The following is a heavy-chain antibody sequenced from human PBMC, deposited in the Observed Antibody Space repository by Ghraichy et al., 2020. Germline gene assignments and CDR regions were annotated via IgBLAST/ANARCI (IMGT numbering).Heavy chain of an antibody. V-gene: IGHV3-23*01. J-gene: IGHJ4*02. CDR3: AKRVRRALVVPAATIDY. Sequence: GGSLRLSCAASGFTFSSYAISWVRQAPGKGLEWVSAISGSGGSTYYADSVKGRFTISRDNSKNTLYLQMNSLRAEDTAVYYCAKRVRRALVVPAATIDYWGQGTLVTVSS. CDR2: ISGSGGST. CDR1: GFTFSSYA. D-gene: IGHD2-2*01.